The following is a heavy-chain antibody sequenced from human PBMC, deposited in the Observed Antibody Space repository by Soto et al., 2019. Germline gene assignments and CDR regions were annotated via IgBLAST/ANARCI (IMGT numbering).Heavy chain of an antibody. CDR3: ATDPRYSSNP. CDR1: LYTLTELS. V-gene: IGHV1-24*01. J-gene: IGHJ5*02. Sequence: GSSVTVYCKVSLYTLTELSMHCVRQAPGKGLEWMGGFDPEDGETIYAQKFQGRVTMTEDTSTDTAYMELSSLRSEDTAVYYCATDPRYSSNPWGQGTLVTVSS. CDR2: FDPEDGET. D-gene: IGHD6-13*01.